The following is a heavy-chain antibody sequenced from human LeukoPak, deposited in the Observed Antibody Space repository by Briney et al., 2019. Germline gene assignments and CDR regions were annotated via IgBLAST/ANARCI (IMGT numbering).Heavy chain of an antibody. V-gene: IGHV4-39*01. J-gene: IGHJ4*02. CDR3: ASYYDFWSGLDY. D-gene: IGHD3-3*01. Sequence: PSETLSLTCTVSGGSISSSSYYWGWIRQPPGKGLEWIGSTYYSGSTYYNPSLKSRVTISVDTSKNQFSLKLSSVTAADTAVYYCASYYDFWSGLDYWGQGTLVTVSS. CDR2: TYYSGST. CDR1: GGSISSSSYY.